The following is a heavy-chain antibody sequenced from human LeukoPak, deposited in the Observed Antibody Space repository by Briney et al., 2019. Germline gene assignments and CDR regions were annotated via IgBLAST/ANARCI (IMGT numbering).Heavy chain of an antibody. CDR1: GFTFNNYW. CDR2: INGDGNTI. V-gene: IGHV3-74*01. CDR3: ARGKIEAYGLEDY. D-gene: IGHD4-17*01. Sequence: PGGSLRLSCAASGFTFNNYWMHWVRQVPGKGLVWVSHINGDGNTINYADSVRGRFTVSRDNAKNTLYLLMNSLGVEDTAVYYCARGKIEAYGLEDYWGQGTLVTVSS. J-gene: IGHJ4*02.